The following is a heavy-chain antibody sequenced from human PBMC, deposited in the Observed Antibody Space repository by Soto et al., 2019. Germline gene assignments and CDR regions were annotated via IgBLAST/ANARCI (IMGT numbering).Heavy chain of an antibody. Sequence: QVQLVESGGGVVQPGRSLRLSCAASGFTFSTYGMHWVRQAPGKGLEWVAVTSYDGSNKYYADSVKGRFTISRDNSKNTLYLQMNSLRAEDTAVYYCAKELQRGVASLAYWGQGTLVTVSS. CDR3: AKELQRGVASLAY. D-gene: IGHD3-10*01. V-gene: IGHV3-30*18. CDR1: GFTFSTYG. J-gene: IGHJ4*02. CDR2: TSYDGSNK.